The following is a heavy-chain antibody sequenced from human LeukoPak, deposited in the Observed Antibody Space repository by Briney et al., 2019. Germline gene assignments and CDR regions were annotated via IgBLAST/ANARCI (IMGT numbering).Heavy chain of an antibody. D-gene: IGHD1-26*01. V-gene: IGHV4-59*08. J-gene: IGHJ3*02. CDR2: IYYSGST. CDR1: GGSISSYY. Sequence: KSSETLSFTCTVSGGSISSYYWSWIRQPPGKGLEWIGYIYYSGSTNYNPSLKSRVTISVDTSKNQFSLKLSSVTAADTAVYYCARHHPLGYDAFDIWGQGTMVTVSS. CDR3: ARHHPLGYDAFDI.